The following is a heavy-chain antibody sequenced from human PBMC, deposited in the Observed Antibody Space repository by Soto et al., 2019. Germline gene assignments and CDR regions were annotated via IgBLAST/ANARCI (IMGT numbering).Heavy chain of an antibody. V-gene: IGHV1-69*01. CDR1: GGTFSSYA. D-gene: IGHD2-15*01. J-gene: IGHJ5*02. CDR3: ARGYCSGGSCYTYNWFDP. Sequence: QVQLVQSGAEVKKPGSSVKVSCKASGGTFSSYAISWVRQAPGQGLEWMGGIIPIFGTANYAQKFQGRVTITADESTSTAYKELSSLRSEDTAVYYCARGYCSGGSCYTYNWFDPWGQGTLVTVSS. CDR2: IIPIFGTA.